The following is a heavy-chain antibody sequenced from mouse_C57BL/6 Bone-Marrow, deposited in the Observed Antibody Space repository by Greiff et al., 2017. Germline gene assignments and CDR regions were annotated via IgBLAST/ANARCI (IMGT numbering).Heavy chain of an antibody. V-gene: IGHV1-81*01. D-gene: IGHD1-1*01. CDR2: IYPRSGNT. CDR3: ARSGRYYGSSYSYYFDY. Sequence: VKLQQSGAELARPGASVKLSCKASGYTFTSYGISWVKQRTGQGLEWIGEIYPRSGNTYYNEKFKGKATLTADKSSSTAYMELRSLTSEDSAVYFCARSGRYYGSSYSYYFDYWGQGTTLPVSS. J-gene: IGHJ2*01. CDR1: GYTFTSYG.